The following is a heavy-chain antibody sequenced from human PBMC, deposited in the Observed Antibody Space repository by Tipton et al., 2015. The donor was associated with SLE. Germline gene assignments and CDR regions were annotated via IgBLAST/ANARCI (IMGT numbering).Heavy chain of an antibody. CDR1: GGSISNISYY. CDR3: ARLKGRLELPGYHYYMDV. Sequence: TLSLTCTVSGGSISNISYYWGWIRQPPGEGLEWIGSIYSGGSTYSNPSLKSRVTISVDTSKNQFSLKLRSVTAADTAVYYCARLKGRLELPGYHYYMDVWGKGTTVTVSS. D-gene: IGHD1-7*01. V-gene: IGHV4-39*01. J-gene: IGHJ6*03. CDR2: IYSGGST.